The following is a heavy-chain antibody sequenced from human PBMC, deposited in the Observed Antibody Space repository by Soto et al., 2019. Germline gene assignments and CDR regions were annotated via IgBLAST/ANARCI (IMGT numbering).Heavy chain of an antibody. CDR3: ARDPGARATPHTNDF. D-gene: IGHD2-8*01. Sequence: GASVKVSCKASGYMFTSYGISWVRQAPGQGLEWMGWISAYNGDTNSAQKLQGRVTMTTDTSTSTAYMELRSLRSDDTAVYYCARDPGARATPHTNDFWGQGNLVTVSS. V-gene: IGHV1-18*01. CDR1: GYMFTSYG. CDR2: ISAYNGDT. J-gene: IGHJ4*02.